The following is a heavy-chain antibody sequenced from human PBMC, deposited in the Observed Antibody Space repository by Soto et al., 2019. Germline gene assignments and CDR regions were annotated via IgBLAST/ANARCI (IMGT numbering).Heavy chain of an antibody. CDR3: ARGVSSSRPKYYYYYYGMDV. CDR1: GGSFSGYY. Sequence: SETLSLTCAVYGGSFSGYYWSWIRQPPGKGLEWIGEINHSGSTNYNPSLKSRVTISVDTSKNQFSLKLSSVTAADTAVYYCARGVSSSRPKYYYYYYGMDVWGQGTTVTVSS. V-gene: IGHV4-34*01. D-gene: IGHD6-13*01. J-gene: IGHJ6*02. CDR2: INHSGST.